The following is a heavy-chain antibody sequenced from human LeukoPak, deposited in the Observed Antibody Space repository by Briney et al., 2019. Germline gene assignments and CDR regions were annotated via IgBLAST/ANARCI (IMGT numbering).Heavy chain of an antibody. Sequence: ASVKVSCKASGYTFSDHYMHWVRQAPGHGLEWMGWFNPNNGGTNYLEKFQGRVTMTRDTSINTAYMELRRLRSDDTAVYFCARGIHYDILTGYYGPFDYWGQGTLVTVSS. D-gene: IGHD3-9*01. J-gene: IGHJ4*02. CDR2: FNPNNGGT. CDR3: ARGIHYDILTGYYGPFDY. V-gene: IGHV1-2*02. CDR1: GYTFSDHY.